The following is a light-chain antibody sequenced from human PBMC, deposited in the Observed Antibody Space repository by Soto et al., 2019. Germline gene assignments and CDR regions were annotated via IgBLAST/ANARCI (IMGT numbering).Light chain of an antibody. CDR1: SSNIGSNT. J-gene: IGLJ1*01. CDR3: AAWDDSLNVHV. V-gene: IGLV1-44*01. Sequence: QSVLTQPPSASGTPGQRVTISCFGSSSNIGSNTVNWYQQLPGTAPKLLIYSNNQRPSGVPDRFSGSKSGTSASLAISGLQSEDEADYYCAAWDDSLNVHVFGTGTKFTVL. CDR2: SNN.